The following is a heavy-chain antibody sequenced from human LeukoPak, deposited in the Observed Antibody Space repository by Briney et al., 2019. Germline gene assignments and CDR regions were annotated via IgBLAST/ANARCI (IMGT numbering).Heavy chain of an antibody. J-gene: IGHJ4*02. CDR1: GYSFTTHW. CDR3: ARGYYDSSGYVGDQAFDY. D-gene: IGHD3-22*01. CDR2: IYPGDSDT. Sequence: HGESLKISCKGSGYSFTTHWIGWVRQMPGKGLEWMGIIYPGDSDTRYSPSFQGQVTISADKSISTAYLQWSSLKASDTAMYYCARGYYDSSGYVGDQAFDYWGQGTLVTVSS. V-gene: IGHV5-51*01.